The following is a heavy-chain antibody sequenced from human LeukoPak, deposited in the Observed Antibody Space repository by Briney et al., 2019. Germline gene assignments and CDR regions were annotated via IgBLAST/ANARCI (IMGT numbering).Heavy chain of an antibody. CDR3: ARGKWLDNY. D-gene: IGHD6-19*01. CDR2: INHSGST. CDR1: GGSFSDYY. J-gene: IGHJ4*02. V-gene: IGHV4-34*01. Sequence: SETLSLTCAVYGGSFSDYYWSWIRQPPGKGLEWIGEINHSGSTNYNPPLKSRVTISVDTSKNQFSLKLSSVTAADTAVYYCARGKWLDNYWGQGTLVTVSS.